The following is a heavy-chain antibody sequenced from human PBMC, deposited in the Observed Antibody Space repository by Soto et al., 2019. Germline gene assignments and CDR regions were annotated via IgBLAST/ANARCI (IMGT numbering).Heavy chain of an antibody. CDR3: AKEDSNYSGSYLIH. J-gene: IGHJ4*02. CDR1: GFTFSSYG. Sequence: ESGGGVVQPGRSLRLSCAASGFTFSSYGMHWVRQAPGKGLEWVAVISYDGSLTYYADSVKGRFAISRDNSKNTLSLQMNSLGAEDTAVYYCAKEDSNYSGSYLIHWGQGTLVTVSS. V-gene: IGHV3-30*18. CDR2: ISYDGSLT. D-gene: IGHD3-10*01.